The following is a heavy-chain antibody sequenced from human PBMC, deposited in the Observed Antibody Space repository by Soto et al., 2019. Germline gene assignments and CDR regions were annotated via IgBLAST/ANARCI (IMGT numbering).Heavy chain of an antibody. Sequence: GESLKISCQGSGYSFSSNWIGWVRQMPGKGLEWMGIIFPGDSDTRYSPSFQGQVTISADKSISTAYLQWSSLKDSDTEIYYCERRRRDILNGSPRTLDYWGQGTLVTVS. CDR2: IFPGDSDT. V-gene: IGHV5-51*01. CDR1: GYSFSSNW. J-gene: IGHJ4*02. D-gene: IGHD3-9*01. CDR3: ERRRRDILNGSPRTLDY.